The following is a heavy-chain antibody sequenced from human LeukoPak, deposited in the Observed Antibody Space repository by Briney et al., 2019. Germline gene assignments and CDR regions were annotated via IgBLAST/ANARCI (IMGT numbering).Heavy chain of an antibody. CDR1: EFTISRYW. V-gene: IGHV3-7*03. Sequence: GGSLRLSCVASEFTISRYWMSWVRQAPGKGLEWVANIKQDGSAKNYVDSVKGRFAISRDNAKNSLYLQMNSLRSEDTAVYYCAKMPDFDYWGQGTLVTVSS. J-gene: IGHJ4*02. D-gene: IGHD2-2*01. CDR2: IKQDGSAK. CDR3: AKMPDFDY.